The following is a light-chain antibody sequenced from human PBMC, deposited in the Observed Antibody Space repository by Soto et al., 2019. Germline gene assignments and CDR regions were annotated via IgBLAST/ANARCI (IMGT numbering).Light chain of an antibody. CDR1: QSINRW. J-gene: IGKJ1*01. CDR3: QQYGSYRT. CDR2: DAS. V-gene: IGKV1-5*01. Sequence: IQMTQSPSTLSSSIGDTVTITCRASQSINRWLAWYQQKPGEAPKLLIYDASSLESGVPSRFSGTGSGTEFTLIISSLQPDDFATYYCQQYGSYRTFGQGTKVEIK.